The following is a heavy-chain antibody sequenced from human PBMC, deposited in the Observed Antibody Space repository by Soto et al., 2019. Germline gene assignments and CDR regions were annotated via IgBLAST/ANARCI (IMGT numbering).Heavy chain of an antibody. V-gene: IGHV1-2*02. J-gene: IGHJ3*02. CDR1: GYPVTAYY. CDR2: INPATGAA. CDR3: ARGGGVGVAGSAAFDM. D-gene: IGHD3-3*01. Sequence: QLHLVQSGAVVKKPGASVTVSCSASGYPVTAYYMHWVRQAPGRGLEWMGGINPATGAAKYTQTFQGGVTKTRDTSTSTVFMEVRGLTSEDTAVFYCARGGGVGVAGSAAFDMWGQGTLVTVSS.